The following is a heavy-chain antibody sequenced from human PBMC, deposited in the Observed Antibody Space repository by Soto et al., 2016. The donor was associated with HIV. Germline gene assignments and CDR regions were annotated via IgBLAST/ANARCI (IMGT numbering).Heavy chain of an antibody. CDR3: ARATNVDILTGTYDAFDT. Sequence: EVQLVESGGGFKQPGGSLRLSCAASGFTFNKYSMDWVRQAPGKGLEWVSSIKSSRNHIFYGDSAKGRFIISRDDANNVLYLQMNRLTAEDTAVYYCARATNVDILTGTYDAFDTWGQGTAVVVSS. D-gene: IGHD3-9*01. CDR2: IKSSRNHI. J-gene: IGHJ3*02. CDR1: GFTFNKYS. V-gene: IGHV3-21*06.